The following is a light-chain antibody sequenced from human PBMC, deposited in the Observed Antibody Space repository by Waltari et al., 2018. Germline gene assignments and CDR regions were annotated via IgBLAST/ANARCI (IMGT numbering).Light chain of an antibody. Sequence: DIQMTQSPSSLSTSIGDTVTITCQASQGIGNNLNWYQQKPGKAPKLLIYRASRVQSGIPSRFRGSGSGTAFTLTISSLQPESFATYYCQQGDSYPLTFGGGTNIEIK. CDR3: QQGDSYPLT. J-gene: IGKJ4*01. V-gene: IGKV1-16*01. CDR1: QGIGNN. CDR2: RAS.